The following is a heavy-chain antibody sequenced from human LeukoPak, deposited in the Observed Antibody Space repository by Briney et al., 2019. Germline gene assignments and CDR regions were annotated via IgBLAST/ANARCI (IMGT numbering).Heavy chain of an antibody. Sequence: GGSLRLSCAASGFTFTYYAMHWVRQAPGKGLEWVAVISSDGSNKYYADSVKGRFTVSRDNSKNTVYLHMNSLRAEDTALYYCARGPLARPNSMNMYGELDFWGQGTLLTVSS. V-gene: IGHV3-30-3*01. CDR3: ARGPLARPNSMNMYGELDF. CDR2: ISSDGSNK. D-gene: IGHD4-17*01. J-gene: IGHJ4*02. CDR1: GFTFTYYA.